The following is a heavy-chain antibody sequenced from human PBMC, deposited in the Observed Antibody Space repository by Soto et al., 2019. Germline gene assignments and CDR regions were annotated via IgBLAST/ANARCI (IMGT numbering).Heavy chain of an antibody. CDR3: ARSISRGNFDP. CDR1: GFTFTSHW. J-gene: IGHJ5*02. Sequence: PGGSLRLSCEASGFTFTSHWMIWVRQAPGKGLEWVASINQDGNEKYHVDSVMGRFTISRDNAKNSLFLQMNSLTVEDTAVYHCARSISRGNFDPWGQGTQVTVSS. CDR2: INQDGNEK. D-gene: IGHD2-21*01. V-gene: IGHV3-7*01.